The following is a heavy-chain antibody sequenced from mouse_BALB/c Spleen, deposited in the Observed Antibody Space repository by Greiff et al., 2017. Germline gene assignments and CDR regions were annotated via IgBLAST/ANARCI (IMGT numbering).Heavy chain of an antibody. Sequence: VQLKQSGPELVKPGASVKIPCKASGYTFTDYNMDWVKQSHGKSLEWIGDINPNNGGTIYNQKFKGKATLTVDKSSSTAYMELRSLTSEDTAVYYCARRDRSYAMDYWGQGTSVTVSS. CDR3: ARRDRSYAMDY. J-gene: IGHJ4*01. D-gene: IGHD2-14*01. CDR1: GYTFTDYN. CDR2: INPNNGGT. V-gene: IGHV1-18*01.